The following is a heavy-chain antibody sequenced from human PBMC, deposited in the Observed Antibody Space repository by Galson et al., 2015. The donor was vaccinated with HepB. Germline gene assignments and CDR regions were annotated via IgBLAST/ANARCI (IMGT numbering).Heavy chain of an antibody. CDR1: GFTFSSYG. CDR3: AKDPSYYDFWSGYYGMDV. CDR2: ISYDGSNK. J-gene: IGHJ6*02. D-gene: IGHD3-3*01. V-gene: IGHV3-30*18. Sequence: SLRLSCAASGFTFSSYGMHWVRQAPGKGLEWVAVISYDGSNKYYADSVKGRFTISRDNSKNTLYLQMNSLRAEDTAVYYCAKDPSYYDFWSGYYGMDVWGQGTTVTVSS.